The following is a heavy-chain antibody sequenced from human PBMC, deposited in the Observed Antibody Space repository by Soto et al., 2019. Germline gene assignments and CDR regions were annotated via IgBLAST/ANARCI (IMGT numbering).Heavy chain of an antibody. CDR3: AKDGSGSSTNVYYFDY. J-gene: IGHJ4*02. CDR2: ISGSGGST. Sequence: PGGSLRLSCAASGFTFSSYAMSWVRQAPGKGLEWVSAISGSGGSTYYADSVKGRFTISRDNSKNTLYLQMNSLRAEDTAVYYCAKDGSGSSTNVYYFDYWGQGTLVTVSS. V-gene: IGHV3-23*01. CDR1: GFTFSSYA. D-gene: IGHD3-10*01.